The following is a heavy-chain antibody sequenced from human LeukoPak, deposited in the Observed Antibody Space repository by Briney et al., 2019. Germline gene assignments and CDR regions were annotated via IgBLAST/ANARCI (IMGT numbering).Heavy chain of an antibody. J-gene: IGHJ4*02. D-gene: IGHD2-21*02. CDR1: GGSISSGGYY. CDR3: ARVVPIVVVTASSYYFDY. CDR2: IYYSGST. Sequence: SETLSLTCTVSGGSISSGGYYWSWIRQHPGKGLEWIGYIYYSGSTYYNPSLKSRVTISVDTSKNQFSLKLSSVTAADTAVYYCARVVPIVVVTASSYYFDYWGQGTLVTVSS. V-gene: IGHV4-31*03.